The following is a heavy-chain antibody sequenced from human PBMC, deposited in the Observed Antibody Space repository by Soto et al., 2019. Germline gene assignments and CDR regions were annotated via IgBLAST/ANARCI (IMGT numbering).Heavy chain of an antibody. CDR3: SKRVSFSPAYYFAS. V-gene: IGHV3-23*01. Sequence: EVRLLESGGGLVQPGGSQRVSCGASGFTFSSYAMAWVRRAPGKGLEWVAGIRVAGGDTYYADSVKGRFTVSRDNSEHTLYLYMASLTAEDTGMYYCSKRVSFSPAYYFASWGQGSQVTVSS. CDR1: GFTFSSYA. D-gene: IGHD1-26*01. J-gene: IGHJ4*02. CDR2: IRVAGGDT.